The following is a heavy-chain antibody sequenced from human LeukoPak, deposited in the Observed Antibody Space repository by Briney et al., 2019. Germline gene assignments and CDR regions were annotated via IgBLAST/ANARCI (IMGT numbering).Heavy chain of an antibody. J-gene: IGHJ3*02. Sequence: GGSLRLSCAASGFTFSNAWMSWVRQAPGKGLEWVGRIKSKTDGGTTDYAAPVKGRFTISRDDSKNTLYLQMNSLKTEDTAVYYCTTVMALIAAAGTSPYDAFDIWGQGTMVTVSS. CDR1: GFTFSNAW. D-gene: IGHD6-13*01. CDR2: IKSKTDGGTT. CDR3: TTVMALIAAAGTSPYDAFDI. V-gene: IGHV3-15*01.